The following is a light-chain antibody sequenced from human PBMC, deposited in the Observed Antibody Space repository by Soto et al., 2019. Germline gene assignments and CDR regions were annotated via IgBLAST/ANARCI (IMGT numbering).Light chain of an antibody. CDR1: QTVSSNF. CDR3: QQYGTSPAT. Sequence: EVELTQSPGTLSLSPGDRATLSCSASQTVSSNFLAWYQQRPAQAPRLLIHGASTRATGITDRFSGSVSGTDFTLIISGLEPEDFAVYYCQQYGTSPATFGQGTKVDI. J-gene: IGKJ1*01. V-gene: IGKV3-20*01. CDR2: GAS.